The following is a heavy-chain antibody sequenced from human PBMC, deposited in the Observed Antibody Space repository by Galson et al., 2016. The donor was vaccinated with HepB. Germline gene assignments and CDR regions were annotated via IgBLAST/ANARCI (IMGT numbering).Heavy chain of an antibody. CDR3: ARYSPATDY. CDR1: GFAFSDYF. Sequence: SLRLSCAASGFAFSDYFMHWVRQAPGKGLEWVAVISKDVVNKYYADSVKGRFTISRDNSKNTLYLQMNSLRTEDTAVYYCARYSPATDYCGQGTLVTVSS. CDR2: ISKDVVNK. D-gene: IGHD1-26*01. J-gene: IGHJ4*02. V-gene: IGHV3-30*04.